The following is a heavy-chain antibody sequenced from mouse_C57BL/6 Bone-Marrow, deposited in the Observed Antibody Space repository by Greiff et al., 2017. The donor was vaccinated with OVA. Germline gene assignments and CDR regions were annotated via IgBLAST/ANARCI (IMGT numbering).Heavy chain of an antibody. D-gene: IGHD6-5*01. CDR2: ILPGSGST. Sequence: VQGVESVAELMKPGASVKLSCKATGFTFTGYWIEWVKQRPGHGLEWIGEILPGSGSTKYNSKFKSKATFTAETASNTAYMQLSGLTTEDSAIKYCARRFPYAWFAYWGQGTLVTVSA. CDR3: ARRFPYAWFAY. V-gene: IGHV1-9*01. CDR1: GFTFTGYW. J-gene: IGHJ3*01.